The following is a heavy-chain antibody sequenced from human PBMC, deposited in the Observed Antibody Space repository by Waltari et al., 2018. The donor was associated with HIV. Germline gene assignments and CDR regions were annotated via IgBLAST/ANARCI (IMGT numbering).Heavy chain of an antibody. CDR1: GFTFSSTW. Sequence: EVQLVESGGGLVQPGRSLRLSCAASGFTFSSTWISRVRQAPGKGLEGVANIKQDGSEKYYVDSVKGRFTISRDNAKNSLYLQMNSLRAEDTAVYYCARSFSSGWTDAFDIWGQGTMVTVSS. D-gene: IGHD6-19*01. V-gene: IGHV3-7*04. J-gene: IGHJ3*02. CDR3: ARSFSSGWTDAFDI. CDR2: IKQDGSEK.